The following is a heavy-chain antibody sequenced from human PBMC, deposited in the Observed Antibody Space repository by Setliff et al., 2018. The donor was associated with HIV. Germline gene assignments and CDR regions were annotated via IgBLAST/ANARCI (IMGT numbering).Heavy chain of an antibody. CDR1: GYTFSDYY. CDR3: ARDLLRGFTYGWFDY. CDR2: LNPNIGRT. D-gene: IGHD5-18*01. Sequence: ASVKVSCKASGYTFSDYYIHWVRQVPGQGLEWLGWLNPNIGRTYYAQKFQDRVTMTRDTSITTAYMELSRVRSDDTAVYYCARDLLRGFTYGWFDYWGQGTLGTVS. J-gene: IGHJ4*02. V-gene: IGHV1-2*02.